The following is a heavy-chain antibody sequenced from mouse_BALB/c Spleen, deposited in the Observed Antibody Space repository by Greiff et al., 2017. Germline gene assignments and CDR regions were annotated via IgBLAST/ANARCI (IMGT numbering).Heavy chain of an antibody. J-gene: IGHJ4*01. CDR2: ISDGGSYT. V-gene: IGHV5-4*02. CDR1: GFTFSDYY. Sequence: EVQLVESGGGLVKPGGSLKLSCAASGFTFSDYYMYWVRQTPEKRLEWVATISDGGSYTYYPDSVKGRFTISRDNAKNNLYLQMSSLKSEDTAMYYCARVGGDYAMDYWGQGTSVTVSS. CDR3: ARVGGDYAMDY.